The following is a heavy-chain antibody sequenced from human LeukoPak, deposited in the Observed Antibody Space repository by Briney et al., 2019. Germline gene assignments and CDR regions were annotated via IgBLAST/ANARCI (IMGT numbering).Heavy chain of an antibody. CDR3: ARDERSYYDFWSGYYIWFDP. V-gene: IGHV3-30*04. J-gene: IGHJ5*02. D-gene: IGHD3-3*01. Sequence: GGSLRLSCAASGFTFSSYAMHWVRQAPGKGLEWVAVISYDGSNKYYADSVKGRFTISRDNSKNTLYLQMNSLRAEDTAVYYCARDERSYYDFWSGYYIWFDPWGQGTLVTVSS. CDR1: GFTFSSYA. CDR2: ISYDGSNK.